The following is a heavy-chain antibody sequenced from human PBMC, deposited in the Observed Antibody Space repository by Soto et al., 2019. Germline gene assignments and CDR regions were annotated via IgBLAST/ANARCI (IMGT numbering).Heavy chain of an antibody. V-gene: IGHV1-69*13. Sequence: SVKVSCKASGGTFSSYAISWVRQAPGQGLEWMGGIIPIFGTANYAQKFQGRVTITADESTSTAYMELSSLRSEDTAVYYCARDARIAAAGSPLYYYYGMDVWGQGTTVTV. CDR3: ARDARIAAAGSPLYYYYGMDV. J-gene: IGHJ6*02. D-gene: IGHD6-13*01. CDR1: GGTFSSYA. CDR2: IIPIFGTA.